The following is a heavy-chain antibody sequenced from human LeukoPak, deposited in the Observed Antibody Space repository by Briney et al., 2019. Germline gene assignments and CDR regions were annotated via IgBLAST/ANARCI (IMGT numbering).Heavy chain of an antibody. V-gene: IGHV7-4-1*01. CDR3: ARGGFGEFPNWFDP. CDR2: INTNTGNP. CDR1: GYTFTSYA. D-gene: IGHD3-10*01. Sequence: ASVKVSCKASGYTFTSYAMNWARQAPGQGLEWMGWINTNTGNPTYAQGFTGRFVLSLDTSVSTAYLQICSLKAEDTAVYYCARGGFGEFPNWFDPWGQGTLVTVSS. J-gene: IGHJ5*02.